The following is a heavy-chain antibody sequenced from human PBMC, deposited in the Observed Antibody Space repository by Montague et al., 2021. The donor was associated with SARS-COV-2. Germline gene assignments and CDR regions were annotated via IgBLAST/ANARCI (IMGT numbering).Heavy chain of an antibody. J-gene: IGHJ5*02. CDR1: GGSISSYY. CDR3: ARLRRPDGYSYWFGP. CDR2: IYYGGST. Sequence: SETLSLTCTVSGGSISSYYWSWIRQPPGKGLEWIGYIYYGGSTNYSPSFKGRVIMSVDTSNNQFSLRLTSVTAADTAVYYCARLRRPDGYSYWFGPWGQGTLVT. D-gene: IGHD5-24*01. V-gene: IGHV4-59*08.